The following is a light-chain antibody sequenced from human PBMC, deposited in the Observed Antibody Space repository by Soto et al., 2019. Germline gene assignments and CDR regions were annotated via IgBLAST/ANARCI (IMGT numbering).Light chain of an antibody. CDR1: QSLLHSNGYNY. J-gene: IGKJ2*01. Sequence: DIVMTQSPLSLPVTPGEPASISCRSSQSLLHSNGYNYLDWYLQKPGQSPQLRIYLGSNRASGVPDRFNSSGAGTDFTLKISRVEAEDVGVYYCMQALQSPLYTFGQGTKLEIK. V-gene: IGKV2-28*01. CDR2: LGS. CDR3: MQALQSPLYT.